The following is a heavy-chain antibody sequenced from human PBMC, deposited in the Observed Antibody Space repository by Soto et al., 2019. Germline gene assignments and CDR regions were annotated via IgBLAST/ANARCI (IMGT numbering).Heavy chain of an antibody. V-gene: IGHV4-61*01. J-gene: IGHJ4*02. CDR2: IYYSGST. CDR1: GGSVSSGSYY. CDR3: ARGGKYYYDSSGYPYY. D-gene: IGHD3-22*01. Sequence: SETLSLTCTVSGGSVSSGSYYWSWIRQPPGKGLEWIGYIYYSGSTNYNPSLKSRVTISVDTSKNQFSLKLSSVTAADTAVYYCARGGKYYYDSSGYPYYWGQGTLVTVS.